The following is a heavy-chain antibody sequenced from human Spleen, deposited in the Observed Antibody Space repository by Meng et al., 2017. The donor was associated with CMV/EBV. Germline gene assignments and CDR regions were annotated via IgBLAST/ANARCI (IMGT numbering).Heavy chain of an antibody. D-gene: IGHD2-2*01. Sequence: ASVKVSCKASGYTFTGYYMHWVRQAPGQGLEWMGWINPNSGGTNYAQKFQGRVTMTRDTSISTAYMELSRLRSDDTAVYYCARGGLYCSSTSCYRYFPFDIWGQGTMVTVSS. V-gene: IGHV1-2*02. CDR1: GYTFTGYY. CDR3: ARGGLYCSSTSCYRYFPFDI. CDR2: INPNSGGT. J-gene: IGHJ3*02.